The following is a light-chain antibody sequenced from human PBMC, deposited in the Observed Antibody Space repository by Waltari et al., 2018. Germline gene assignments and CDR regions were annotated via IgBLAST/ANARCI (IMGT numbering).Light chain of an antibody. CDR3: HVWHPDMDPGV. CDR2: YDS. Sequence: SYALTQPPSVSVAPGTPARTTRGGDTMGSYSVTWYQQKAGQAPVLVIFYDSDRRSGITERFSGSNSGNTATLTISSVEAGDEAKYYCHVWHPDMDPGVFGPGTEVSV. V-gene: IGLV3-21*04. J-gene: IGLJ1*01. CDR1: TMGSYS.